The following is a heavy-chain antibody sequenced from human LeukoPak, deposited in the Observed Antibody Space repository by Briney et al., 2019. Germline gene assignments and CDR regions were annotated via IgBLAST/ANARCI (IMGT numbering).Heavy chain of an antibody. J-gene: IGHJ4*02. V-gene: IGHV3-23*01. Sequence: GGSLRLSCAASGFTFSSYGMSWVRQAPGKGLDWVSHIGDGGDTDFADSVKGRFTISRDNSKKTLYLQMNSLTADDTALYYCAKDLHDSWAVDYWGPGILVTVSS. CDR1: GFTFSSYG. CDR2: IGDGGDT. CDR3: AKDLHDSWAVDY. D-gene: IGHD3-3*01.